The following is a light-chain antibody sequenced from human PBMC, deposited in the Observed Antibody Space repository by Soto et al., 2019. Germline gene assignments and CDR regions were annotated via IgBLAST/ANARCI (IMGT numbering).Light chain of an antibody. CDR1: QSVRSW. V-gene: IGKV1-5*01. J-gene: IGKJ4*01. CDR2: DAS. Sequence: DIQMTQSPSTLSGSVGDRVTITCRASQSVRSWLAWYQQKPGTAPKLLIFDASRLESGVPSRFSGRASGTEFTLTISSLQPDDFATYYCQQYDNYPLTFGGGTKVDI. CDR3: QQYDNYPLT.